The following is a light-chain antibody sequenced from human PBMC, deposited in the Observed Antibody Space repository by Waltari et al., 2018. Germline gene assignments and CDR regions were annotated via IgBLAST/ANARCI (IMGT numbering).Light chain of an antibody. Sequence: SYALTQPSSLAVSPGQIATTTCSGQILAKNFARWFQQQPGQAPVVVIYKDNERPSGIPERFSGSSSGTTVTLTISGAQVEDEADYHCYSATDNSVVFGGGTKLTVL. CDR2: KDN. J-gene: IGLJ2*01. CDR1: ILAKNF. CDR3: YSATDNSVV. V-gene: IGLV3-27*01.